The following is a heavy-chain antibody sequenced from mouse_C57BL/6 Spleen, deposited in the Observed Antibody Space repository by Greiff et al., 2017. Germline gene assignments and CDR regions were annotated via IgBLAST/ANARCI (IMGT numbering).Heavy chain of an antibody. CDR3: TTGLRPFAY. J-gene: IGHJ3*01. D-gene: IGHD2-4*01. CDR1: GFNIKDDY. V-gene: IGHV14-4*01. CDR2: IDPENGDT. Sequence: LVESGAELVRPGASVKLSCTASGFNIKDDYMHWVKQRPEQGLEWIGWIDPENGDTEYASKFQGKATITADTSSNTAYLQLSSLTSEDTAVYYCTTGLRPFAYWGQGTLVTVSA.